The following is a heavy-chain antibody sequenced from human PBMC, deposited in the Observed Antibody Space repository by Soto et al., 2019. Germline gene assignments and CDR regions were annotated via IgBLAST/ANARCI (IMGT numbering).Heavy chain of an antibody. CDR2: ISSSGSTI. CDR1: GFTFSDYY. D-gene: IGHD1-26*01. CDR3: ARDVRLNYSGSTGGP. J-gene: IGHJ5*02. Sequence: PGGSLRLSCAASGFTFSDYYMSWIRQAPGKGLEWVSYISSSGSTIYYADAVKSRVTISLDKSKNQFSLKVSSVTAADTAVYYCARDVRLNYSGSTGGPWGQGILVTVSS. V-gene: IGHV3-11*01.